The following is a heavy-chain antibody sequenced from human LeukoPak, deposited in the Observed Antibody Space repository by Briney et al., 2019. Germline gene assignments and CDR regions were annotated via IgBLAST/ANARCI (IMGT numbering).Heavy chain of an antibody. CDR1: GGSISSSSYY. Sequence: SETLSLTCTVSGGSISSSSYYWGWIRQPPGKGLEWIGSIYYSGSTYYNPSLKSRVTISVDTSKNQFSLKLNSVTAADTAVYYCASLQPMGTKYQLLGLPEHWGQGTLVTVSS. V-gene: IGHV4-39*07. CDR3: ASLQPMGTKYQLLGLPEH. CDR2: IYYSGST. D-gene: IGHD2-2*01. J-gene: IGHJ4*02.